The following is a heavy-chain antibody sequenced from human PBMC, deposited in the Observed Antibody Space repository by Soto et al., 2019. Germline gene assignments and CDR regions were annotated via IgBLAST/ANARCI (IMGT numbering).Heavy chain of an antibody. J-gene: IGHJ6*02. CDR1: GGTFSSYA. Sequence: AVKVSCKASGGTFSSYAISWVRQAPGQGLEWMGGIIPIFGTANYAQKFQGRVTITADESTSTAYMELSSLRAEDTAVYFCARDCSGGSCYPGMDVWGQGTTVTVSS. V-gene: IGHV1-69*13. D-gene: IGHD2-15*01. CDR2: IIPIFGTA. CDR3: ARDCSGGSCYPGMDV.